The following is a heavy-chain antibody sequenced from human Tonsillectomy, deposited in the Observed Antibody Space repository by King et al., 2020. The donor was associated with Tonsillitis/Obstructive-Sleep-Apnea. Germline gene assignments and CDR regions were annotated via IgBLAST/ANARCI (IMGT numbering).Heavy chain of an antibody. V-gene: IGHV4-31*03. CDR3: AREVRAASGWFDP. Sequence: VQLQESGPGLVKPSQTLSLNCTVSGGSISSGGYYWSWIRQHPGKGLEWIGYIYYSGSTYYNPSLKSRVTISVDTSKNQFSLKLSSVTAADTAVYYCAREVRAASGWFDPWGQGTLVTVSS. J-gene: IGHJ5*02. CDR1: GGSISSGGYY. CDR2: IYYSGST. D-gene: IGHD3-10*01.